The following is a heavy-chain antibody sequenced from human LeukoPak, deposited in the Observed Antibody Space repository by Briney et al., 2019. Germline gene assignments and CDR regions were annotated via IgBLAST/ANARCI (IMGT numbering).Heavy chain of an antibody. J-gene: IGHJ6*03. CDR1: GGSISSYY. CDR3: ARSISHYYGSGSYQYYFYYMDV. V-gene: IGHV4-4*07. D-gene: IGHD3-10*01. CDR2: IYTSGST. Sequence: SETLSLTCTVSGGSISSYYWSWIRQPAGKGLEWIGRIYTSGSTNYNPSLKSRVTMSVDTSKNQFSLKLSSVTAADTAVYHCARSISHYYGSGSYQYYFYYMDVWGKGTTVTISS.